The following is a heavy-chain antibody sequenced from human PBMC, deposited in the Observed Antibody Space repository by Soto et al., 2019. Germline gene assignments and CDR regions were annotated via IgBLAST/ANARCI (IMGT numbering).Heavy chain of an antibody. CDR2: INAGNGNT. V-gene: IGHV1-3*01. CDR1: GYTFTGYA. J-gene: IGHJ4*02. Sequence: QVQLVQSGAEVKKPGASVKVSCKASGYTFTGYARHWVRQAPGQRLGWMGGINAGNGNTKYSQKFQGRVTITRDTSASTAYMELSSLRSEDTAVYYCARVGAAAGRVDYWGQGTLVTVSS. CDR3: ARVGAAAGRVDY. D-gene: IGHD6-13*01.